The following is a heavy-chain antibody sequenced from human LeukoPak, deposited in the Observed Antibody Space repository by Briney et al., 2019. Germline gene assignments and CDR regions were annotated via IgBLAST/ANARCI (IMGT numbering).Heavy chain of an antibody. Sequence: ASVKVSCKASGYTFTSYAMHWVRQAPGQRLEWMGWINAGNGNTKYSQKFQGRVTITRDTSASTAYMELSSLRSDDTAVYYCATHRGYCSSTSCQNELELDYWGQGTLVTVSS. CDR1: GYTFTSYA. V-gene: IGHV1-3*01. D-gene: IGHD2-2*03. J-gene: IGHJ4*02. CDR3: ATHRGYCSSTSCQNELELDY. CDR2: INAGNGNT.